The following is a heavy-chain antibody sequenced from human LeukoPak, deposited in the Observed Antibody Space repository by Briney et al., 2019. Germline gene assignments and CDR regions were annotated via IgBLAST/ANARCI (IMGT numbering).Heavy chain of an antibody. J-gene: IGHJ5*02. D-gene: IGHD5-12*01. Sequence: SETLSLTCTVSGGSISNYYWSWIRQPAGKGLEWIRRIYSSGTTIYNPSLKSRVTMSVDTSKNQFSLKLSSVTAADTAVYFCASGSSGYDPWGQGTLVTVSS. V-gene: IGHV4-4*07. CDR1: GGSISNYY. CDR3: ASGSSGYDP. CDR2: IYSSGTT.